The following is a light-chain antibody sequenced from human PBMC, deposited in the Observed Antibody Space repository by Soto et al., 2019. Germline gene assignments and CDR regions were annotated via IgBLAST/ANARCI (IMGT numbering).Light chain of an antibody. CDR3: QQYYSNRT. CDR2: WAS. CDR1: QSFLYSSNNKNY. J-gene: IGKJ1*01. Sequence: DIVMTQSPDSLSVSLGERATINCKSSQSFLYSSNNKNYLAWYQHKPGQPPKLLIYWASTRVSGVPERFSGSGSGTDFTLTISSLQTEDVAVYYCQQYYSNRTFGQGTKVEIK. V-gene: IGKV4-1*01.